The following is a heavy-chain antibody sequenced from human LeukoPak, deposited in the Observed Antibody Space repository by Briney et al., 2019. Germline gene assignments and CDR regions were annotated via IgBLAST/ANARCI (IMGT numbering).Heavy chain of an antibody. J-gene: IGHJ5*02. CDR3: ARAPGRNNWFDP. V-gene: IGHV4-30-4*08. Sequence: SETLSLTCTVSGGSISSGDYYWSWIRQPPGKGLEWIGYIYYSGSTYYNPSLKSRVTISVDTSRNQFSLKLSSVTAADTAVYYCARAPGRNNWFDPWGQGTLVTVSS. CDR1: GGSISSGDYY. CDR2: IYYSGST.